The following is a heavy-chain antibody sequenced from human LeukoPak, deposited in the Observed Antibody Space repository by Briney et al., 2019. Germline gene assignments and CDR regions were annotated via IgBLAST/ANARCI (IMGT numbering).Heavy chain of an antibody. D-gene: IGHD2-15*01. V-gene: IGHV7-4-1*02. J-gene: IGHJ3*02. CDR1: GYTFTSYA. CDR3: ARYCSGGSCLHAFDI. Sequence: ASVKVSCKASGYTFTSYAMNCVRQAPGQGLEWMGWINTNTGNPTYAQGFTGRFVFSLDTSVSTAYLQISSLKAEDTAVYYCARYCSGGSCLHAFDIWGQGTMVTVSS. CDR2: INTNTGNP.